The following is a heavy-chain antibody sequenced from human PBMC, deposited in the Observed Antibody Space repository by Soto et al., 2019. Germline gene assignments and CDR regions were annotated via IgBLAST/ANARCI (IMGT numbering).Heavy chain of an antibody. V-gene: IGHV1-18*01. CDR3: ARSATIGDDY. Sequence: VKVSCNTSIYRFATYGACWVRQAPGQGLEWMGRISGDTSSTNLGQKFQGILTLNSDTSANIAYMELRTLRSDDTAFYFWARSATIGDDYWRQGTLVTVSS. CDR2: ISGDTSST. D-gene: IGHD3-16*01. CDR1: IYRFATYG. J-gene: IGHJ4*02.